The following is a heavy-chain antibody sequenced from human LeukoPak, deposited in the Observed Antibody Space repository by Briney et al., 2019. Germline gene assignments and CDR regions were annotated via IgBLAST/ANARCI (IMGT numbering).Heavy chain of an antibody. D-gene: IGHD3-22*01. J-gene: IGHJ4*02. CDR1: GGSISSGGYY. Sequence: PSETLSLTCNVSGGSISSGGYYWSWIRQHPGKGLEWIGYIYYSGSTYYNPSLKSRVTISVDTSNNQFSLKLNSVTAADTAVYYCARAGQYYYDSAGYFPDYWGQGTLVTASS. CDR3: ARAGQYYYDSAGYFPDY. V-gene: IGHV4-31*03. CDR2: IYYSGST.